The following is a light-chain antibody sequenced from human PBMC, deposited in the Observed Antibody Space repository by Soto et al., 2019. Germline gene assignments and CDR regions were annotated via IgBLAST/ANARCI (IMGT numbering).Light chain of an antibody. J-gene: IGLJ1*01. V-gene: IGLV2-8*01. CDR1: SSDVGGYNY. Sequence: QSVLTQPPSASGSPGQSVTISCTGTSSDVGGYNYVSWYQQHPGKAPKLMIYEVNKRPSGVPDRFSGSKSGNTASLTVSGLQAEDEDDYYCSSYAVNSHVFVTGTKVTVL. CDR3: SSYAVNSHV. CDR2: EVN.